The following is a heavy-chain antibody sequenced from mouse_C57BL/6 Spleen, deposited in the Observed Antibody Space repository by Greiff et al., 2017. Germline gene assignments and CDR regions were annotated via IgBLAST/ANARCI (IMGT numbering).Heavy chain of an antibody. J-gene: IGHJ3*01. CDR3: AREPLYYGSSYSY. CDR2: IYPRSGNT. CDR1: GYTFTSYG. D-gene: IGHD1-1*01. Sequence: QVHVKQSGAELARPGASVKLSCKASGYTFTSYGISWVKQRTGQGLEWIGEIYPRSGNTYYNEKFKGKATLTADKSSSTAYMELRSLTSEDSAVYFCAREPLYYGSSYSYWGQGTLVTVSA. V-gene: IGHV1-81*01.